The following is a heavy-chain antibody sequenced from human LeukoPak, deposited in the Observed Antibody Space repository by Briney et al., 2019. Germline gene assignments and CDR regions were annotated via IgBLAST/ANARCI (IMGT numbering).Heavy chain of an antibody. Sequence: GASVKVSCKASGYTFTSYYMHWVRQAPGQGLEWMGIINPSGGSTSYAQKFQGRVTMTRDMSTSTVYMELRSLRSDDTAVYYCARDFASRFMVVAATFDYWGQGTLVTVSS. D-gene: IGHD2-15*01. CDR2: INPSGGST. CDR3: ARDFASRFMVVAATFDY. J-gene: IGHJ4*02. V-gene: IGHV1-46*01. CDR1: GYTFTSYY.